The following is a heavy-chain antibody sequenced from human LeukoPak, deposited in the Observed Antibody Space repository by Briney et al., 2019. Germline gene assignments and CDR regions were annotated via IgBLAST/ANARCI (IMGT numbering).Heavy chain of an antibody. CDR3: ARHDIVLMVYAPWFDP. CDR1: GGSFSGYY. J-gene: IGHJ5*02. V-gene: IGHV4-34*01. Sequence: SETLSLTCAVYGGSFSGYYWSWIRQPPGKGLEWIGSIYYSGSTYYNPSLKSRVTISVDTSKNQFSLKLSSVTAADTAVYYCARHDIVLMVYAPWFDPWGQGTLVTVSS. CDR2: IYYSGST. D-gene: IGHD2-8*01.